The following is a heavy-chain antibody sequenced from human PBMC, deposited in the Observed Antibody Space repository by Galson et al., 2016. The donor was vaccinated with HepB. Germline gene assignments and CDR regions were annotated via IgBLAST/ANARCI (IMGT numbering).Heavy chain of an antibody. V-gene: IGHV4-39*01. CDR3: ARRHTRGWHRDAFDF. D-gene: IGHD6-19*01. CDR1: GASIGSGGYY. J-gene: IGHJ3*01. CDR2: IHYSGAT. Sequence: LTCTVSGASIGSGGYYWGWIRQPPGKVLEWIGNIHYSGATFYNPSLRSRVTMSVDTSKSQFSLKLTSLSAADTAVYYCARRHTRGWHRDAFDFWGPGTLVTVSP.